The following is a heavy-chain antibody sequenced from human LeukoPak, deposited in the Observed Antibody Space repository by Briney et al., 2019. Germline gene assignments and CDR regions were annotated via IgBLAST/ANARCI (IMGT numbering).Heavy chain of an antibody. D-gene: IGHD2-21*02. V-gene: IGHV3-11*01. J-gene: IGHJ4*02. CDR2: ISRQGDTI. Sequence: VSPGGSLRLSCAASGFTFTDYFLGWIRQAPGKGLDWVSHISRQGDTIEYADSVKGRFTISRDNAKNSLYLQMNLLRVEDTAVYFCARVRRGGDSRYFDYWGQGALVTVSS. CDR1: GFTFTDYF. CDR3: ARVRRGGDSRYFDY.